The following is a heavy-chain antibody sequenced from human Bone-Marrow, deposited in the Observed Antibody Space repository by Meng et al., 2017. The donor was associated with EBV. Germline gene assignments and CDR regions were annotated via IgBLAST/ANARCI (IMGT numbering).Heavy chain of an antibody. J-gene: IGHJ4*02. Sequence: EVQLVESGGGLVQPGGSLQLSCAASGFTFSGSAMHWVRQASGKGLEWVGRIKSKTDGGTTDYAAPVKGRFTISRDDSKNTLYLQMNSLKTEDTAVYYCTTEFPDIVVVVAARGWGQGTLVTVSS. V-gene: IGHV3-15*01. CDR1: GFTFSGSA. D-gene: IGHD2-15*01. CDR2: IKSKTDGGTT. CDR3: TTEFPDIVVVVAARG.